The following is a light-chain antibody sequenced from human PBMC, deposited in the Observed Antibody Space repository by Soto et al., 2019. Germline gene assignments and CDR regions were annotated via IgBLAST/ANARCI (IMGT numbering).Light chain of an antibody. J-gene: IGKJ1*01. Sequence: EIVLTQSPGTLSLSPGERATLSCRASQSVSNNYLAWYQQKPGQAPRLLISDASRRATGIPDRFSGSGSGNEFTLTIRRLEPEDFAVYYCQQCARSPLTFGQGTKVEMK. V-gene: IGKV3-20*01. CDR1: QSVSNNY. CDR3: QQCARSPLT. CDR2: DAS.